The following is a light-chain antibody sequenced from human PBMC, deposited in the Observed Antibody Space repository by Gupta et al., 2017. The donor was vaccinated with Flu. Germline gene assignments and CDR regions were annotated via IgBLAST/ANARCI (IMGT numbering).Light chain of an antibody. Sequence: DIEMTQSPSTSSASAGARVPITCRASQNIESWLAWYQQRPGKAPRLLIYKASELHSGVPSRFSGSGSETEFTLDISSLQPDDVATYYCQQYKNYPWTFGQGTKVVI. J-gene: IGKJ1*01. CDR2: KAS. CDR3: QQYKNYPWT. V-gene: IGKV1-5*03. CDR1: QNIESW.